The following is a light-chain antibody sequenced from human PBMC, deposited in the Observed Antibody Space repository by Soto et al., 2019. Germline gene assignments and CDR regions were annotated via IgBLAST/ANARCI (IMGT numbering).Light chain of an antibody. CDR3: CSYAGSYSYV. CDR2: DVS. J-gene: IGLJ1*01. CDR1: SSDFGGYNY. Sequence: QSVLTQPASVSGSPGQSITISCTGTSSDFGGYNYVSWYQEQPGKAPKLMIYDVSKRPSGVPDRFSGSKSGNTASLTISGLQAEDEADYYCCSYAGSYSYVFGTGTKVTVL. V-gene: IGLV2-11*01.